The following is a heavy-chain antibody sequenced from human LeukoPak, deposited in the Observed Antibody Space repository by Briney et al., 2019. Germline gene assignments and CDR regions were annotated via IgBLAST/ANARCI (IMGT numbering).Heavy chain of an antibody. Sequence: SPTLSLTCTVSGGSISSGGYYWSWIRQHPGQGLEWIGYIYYSGSTYYNPSLKSRVTISVDTPKNQFSLKLSSVTAADTAVYYCAGSPTDYGDYYYGMDVWGQGTTVTVSS. CDR2: IYYSGST. J-gene: IGHJ6*02. CDR3: AGSPTDYGDYYYGMDV. V-gene: IGHV4-31*03. D-gene: IGHD4-17*01. CDR1: GGSISSGGYY.